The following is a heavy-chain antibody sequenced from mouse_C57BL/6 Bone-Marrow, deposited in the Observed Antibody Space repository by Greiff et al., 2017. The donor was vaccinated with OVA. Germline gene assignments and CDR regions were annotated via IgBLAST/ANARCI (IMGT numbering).Heavy chain of an antibody. J-gene: IGHJ2*01. CDR1: GYTFTGYW. D-gene: IGHD2-4*01. CDR3: ARGDDYDRSRKVFDY. V-gene: IGHV1-9*01. CDR2: ILPGSGST. Sequence: QVQLKESGAELMKPGASVKLSCKATGYTFTGYWIEWVKQRPGHGLEWIGEILPGSGSTNYNEKFKGKGTFTADTYSNTAYIQLSSRTTEDSAIYYCARGDDYDRSRKVFDYWGQGTTLTVSS.